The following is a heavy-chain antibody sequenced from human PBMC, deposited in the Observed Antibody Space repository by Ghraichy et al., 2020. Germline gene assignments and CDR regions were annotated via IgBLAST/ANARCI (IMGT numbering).Heavy chain of an antibody. V-gene: IGHV1-2*02. Sequence: ASVKVSCKASGYTFTAYYIHWVRQAPGQGLEYMGWMNPSTGGTNYAQKFQGRVTMTRDTSISTAYMEMSRLTSDATAGYYCARDRALKMQAGWCDPWGQGTLVTVCS. J-gene: IGHJ5*02. CDR2: MNPSTGGT. CDR1: GYTFTAYY. CDR3: ARDRALKMQAGWCDP.